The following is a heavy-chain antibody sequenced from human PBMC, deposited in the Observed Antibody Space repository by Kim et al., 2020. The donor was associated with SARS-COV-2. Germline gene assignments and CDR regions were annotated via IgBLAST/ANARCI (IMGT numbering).Heavy chain of an antibody. V-gene: IGHV3-11*01. D-gene: IGHD6-19*01. CDR2: ISSSGSTI. CDR1: GFTFSDYY. CDR3: ARDGAGYSSGWYAEMGGMDV. J-gene: IGHJ6*02. Sequence: GGSLRLSCAASGFTFSDYYMSWIRQAPGKGLEWVSYISSSGSTIYYADSVKGRFTISRDNAKNSLYLQMNSLRAEDTAVYYCARDGAGYSSGWYAEMGGMDVWGQGTTVTVSS.